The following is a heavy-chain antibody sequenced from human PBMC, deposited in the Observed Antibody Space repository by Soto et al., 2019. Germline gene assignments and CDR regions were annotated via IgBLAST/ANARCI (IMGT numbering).Heavy chain of an antibody. D-gene: IGHD1-1*01. CDR2: IYWDDDK. CDR3: AHRLSGYSWIGGYFDY. J-gene: IGHJ4*02. CDR1: GFSLTTSPMG. V-gene: IGHV2-5*02. Sequence: QITLKESGPTLVKPTQTLTLTCTFSGFSLTTSPMGVGWIRQPPGKALEWLVVIYWDDDKRYSPSLKSRLTITKDTSKNQVVLTITNMDPVDTATYYCAHRLSGYSWIGGYFDYWGQGALVTVSS.